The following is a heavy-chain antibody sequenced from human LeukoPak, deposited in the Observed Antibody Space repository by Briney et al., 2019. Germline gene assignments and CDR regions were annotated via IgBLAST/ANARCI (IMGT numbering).Heavy chain of an antibody. CDR1: GFSLSTSGVG. J-gene: IGHJ1*01. CDR3: AYSFGYYYESSDFQH. CDR2: IYWNDDK. V-gene: IGHV2-5*01. Sequence: SGPTLVKPTQTLTLTCTFSGFSLSTSGVGVGWIRQPPGKALEWLALIYWNDDKRYSPSQKSRLTITKATSKNQVVITMTNMDPVDTDTYDCAYSFGYYYESSDFQHWGQGTLVTVSS. D-gene: IGHD3-22*01.